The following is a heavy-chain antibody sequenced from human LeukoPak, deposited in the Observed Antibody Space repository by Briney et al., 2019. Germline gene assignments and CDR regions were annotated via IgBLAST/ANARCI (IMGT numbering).Heavy chain of an antibody. CDR1: GGSISNDNW. CDR2: VYHSGST. Sequence: SGTLSLTCAVSGGSISNDNWWSWVRQPPGKGLEWLGQVYHSGSTNYNPSLESRVTISVDKSKNHFSLKLNSVTAADTAVYYCARGYPSSSFPFGYWGQGTLVTVSS. V-gene: IGHV4-4*02. J-gene: IGHJ4*02. CDR3: ARGYPSSSFPFGY. D-gene: IGHD6-13*01.